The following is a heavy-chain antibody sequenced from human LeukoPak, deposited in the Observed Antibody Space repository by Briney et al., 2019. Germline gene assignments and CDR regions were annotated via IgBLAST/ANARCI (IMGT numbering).Heavy chain of an antibody. CDR1: GFIFSDCA. J-gene: IGHJ4*02. V-gene: IGHV3-11*04. CDR3: ARDPQAFYYYDSSGYHYFDY. D-gene: IGHD3-22*01. Sequence: GGSLRLSCAASGFIFSDCAMSWVRQAPGKGLEWVSYISSSGSTIYYADSVKGRFTISRDNAKNSLYLQMNSLRAEDTAVYYCARDPQAFYYYDSSGYHYFDYWGQGTLVTVSS. CDR2: ISSSGSTI.